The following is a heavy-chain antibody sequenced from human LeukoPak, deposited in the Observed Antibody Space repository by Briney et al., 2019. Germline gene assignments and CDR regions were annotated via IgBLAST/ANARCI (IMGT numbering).Heavy chain of an antibody. Sequence: GGSLRLSCAASGFTFSSYSMNWVRQAPGKGLGWVSSISSSSSYIYYADSVKGRFTISRDNAKNSLYLQMNSLRAEDTAVYYCASLIPPSIAAAGSFDYWGQGTLVTVSS. D-gene: IGHD6-13*01. J-gene: IGHJ4*02. V-gene: IGHV3-21*01. CDR2: ISSSSSYI. CDR3: ASLIPPSIAAAGSFDY. CDR1: GFTFSSYS.